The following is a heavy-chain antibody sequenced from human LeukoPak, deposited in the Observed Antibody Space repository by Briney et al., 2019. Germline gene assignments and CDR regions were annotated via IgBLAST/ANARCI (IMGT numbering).Heavy chain of an antibody. D-gene: IGHD3-10*01. Sequence: GGSLRLSCAASGFTFSTYWMSWVRQAPGKGLEWVANIKQDGSEKYYVDSVEGRFTISRDNARSSLYLQMNSLRAEDTAVYYCARDMVRGVFTTRTIDYWGQGTLVTVSS. V-gene: IGHV3-7*01. CDR2: IKQDGSEK. CDR3: ARDMVRGVFTTRTIDY. J-gene: IGHJ4*02. CDR1: GFTFSTYW.